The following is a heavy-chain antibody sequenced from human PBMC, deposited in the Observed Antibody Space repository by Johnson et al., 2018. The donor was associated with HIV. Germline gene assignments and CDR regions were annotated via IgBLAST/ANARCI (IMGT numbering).Heavy chain of an antibody. J-gene: IGHJ3*02. CDR1: VFTFSCYD. CDR2: IGTAGDT. V-gene: IGHV3-13*01. CDR3: ARLIVGAPGAFDN. D-gene: IGHD1-26*01. Sequence: VHLVESGGGLVQPGGSLRLSCAASVFTFSCYDVHWVRQATGKGLEWVSPIGTAGDTYYPGSVKGRFTISRENAKNSLYLQMNSLRAEDTAVYYCARLIVGAPGAFDNWGQGTMVTVSS.